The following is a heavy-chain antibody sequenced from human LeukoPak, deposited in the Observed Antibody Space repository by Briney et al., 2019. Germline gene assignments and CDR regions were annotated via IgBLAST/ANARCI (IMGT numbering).Heavy chain of an antibody. CDR3: ASGTFDGPLYGTYWYFHV. J-gene: IGHJ2*01. D-gene: IGHD1-14*01. Sequence: SETLCLTCAVSGASINNNDWTWVRQPPGKGLEWIGYICSNGNTNYNPSLKGRVTMSIETSKNQFSLQLPSVTAADTAVYYCASGTFDGPLYGTYWYFHVWGRGTLVTVSS. V-gene: IGHV4-59*01. CDR1: GASINNND. CDR2: ICSNGNT.